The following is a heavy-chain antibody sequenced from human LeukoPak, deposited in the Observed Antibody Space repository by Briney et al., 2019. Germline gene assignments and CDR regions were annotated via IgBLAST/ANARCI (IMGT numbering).Heavy chain of an antibody. J-gene: IGHJ4*02. CDR2: ISSSGSTR. Sequence: TGGSLRLSCAASGFTFSSYEMNWVRQAPGKGLEWVSYISSSGSTRYYADSVKGRFTISRDNAKNTLYLQMNSLRAEDTAVYYCAKSLDTAMVPFDYWGQGTLVTVSS. CDR1: GFTFSSYE. D-gene: IGHD5-18*01. V-gene: IGHV3-48*03. CDR3: AKSLDTAMVPFDY.